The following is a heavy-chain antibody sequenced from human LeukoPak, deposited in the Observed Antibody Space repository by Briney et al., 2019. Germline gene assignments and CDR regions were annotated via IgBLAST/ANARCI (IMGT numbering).Heavy chain of an antibody. D-gene: IGHD6-13*01. Sequence: GGSLRLSCAASGFTFSSYAMTWVRQAPGKGLEWVSVISGSGGTTYYADSVKGRFTISRDNSKNTLYLQMNSLRAEDTAVYYCAKGGSSWSEIDYWGQGTLVTVSS. CDR1: GFTFSSYA. CDR2: ISGSGGTT. V-gene: IGHV3-23*01. CDR3: AKGGSSWSEIDY. J-gene: IGHJ4*02.